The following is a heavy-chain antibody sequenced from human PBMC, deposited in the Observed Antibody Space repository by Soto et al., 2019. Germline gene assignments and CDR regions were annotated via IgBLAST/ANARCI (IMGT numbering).Heavy chain of an antibody. CDR3: AKGLSLGVEDYIWGSYRYDDAFDI. J-gene: IGHJ3*02. Sequence: QVQLVESGGGVVQPGRSLRLSCAASGFTFSSYGMHWVRQAPGKGLEWVAVISYDGSNKYYADSVKGRFTISRDNSKNTLYLQMNCLRAEDTAVYYCAKGLSLGVEDYIWGSYRYDDAFDIWGQGTMVTVSS. CDR2: ISYDGSNK. D-gene: IGHD3-16*02. V-gene: IGHV3-30*18. CDR1: GFTFSSYG.